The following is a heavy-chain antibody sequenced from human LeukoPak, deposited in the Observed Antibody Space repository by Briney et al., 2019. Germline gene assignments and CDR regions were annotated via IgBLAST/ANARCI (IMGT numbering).Heavy chain of an antibody. V-gene: IGHV3-7*01. D-gene: IGHD3-16*01. J-gene: IGHJ4*02. CDR3: AREADDGVYYFDY. CDR2: IKRDGSEK. Sequence: HTGGSLRLSCAASGFTFNNYWMSWVRQAPGKGLEWVANIKRDGSEKYYVDSVKGRFTISRDNAKNSLYLQINSLRVEDTAVYYCAREADDGVYYFDYWGQGTLVTVSS. CDR1: GFTFNNYW.